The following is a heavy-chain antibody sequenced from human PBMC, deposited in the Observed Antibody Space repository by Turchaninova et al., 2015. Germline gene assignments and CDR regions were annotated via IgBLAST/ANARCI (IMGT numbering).Heavy chain of an antibody. D-gene: IGHD3-16*01. V-gene: IGHV3-30*18. Sequence: QVQLVESGGGVVQPGRSLRLSCAASGFTFSSYGMHWVRQAPGKGLAWVAVFSYGGSNKYYADSVTGRFTISRDNAKNTLYLQMNSLRAEDTAVYYCAKDWGSFDYWGQGTLVTVSS. CDR3: AKDWGSFDY. J-gene: IGHJ4*02. CDR1: GFTFSSYG. CDR2: FSYGGSNK.